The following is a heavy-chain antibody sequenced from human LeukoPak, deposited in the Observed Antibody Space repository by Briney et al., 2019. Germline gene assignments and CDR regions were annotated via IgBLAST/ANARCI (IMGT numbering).Heavy chain of an antibody. D-gene: IGHD5-24*01. V-gene: IGHV4-31*03. CDR1: GGSISSGGYY. Sequence: SQTLYLTCTVSGGSISSGGYYWSWIRQHPGKGLEWIGYIYFSGSTYYNPSLKSRITISVDTSKNQFSLKLSSVTAADTAVYYCARAVEMATIGWGQGTLVTVSS. CDR2: IYFSGST. CDR3: ARAVEMATIG. J-gene: IGHJ4*02.